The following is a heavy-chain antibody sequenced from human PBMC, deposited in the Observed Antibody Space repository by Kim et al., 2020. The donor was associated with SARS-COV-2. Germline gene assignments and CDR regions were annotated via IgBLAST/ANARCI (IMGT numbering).Heavy chain of an antibody. CDR2: IWYDGSNK. Sequence: GGSLRLSCAASGFTFSSYGMHWVRQAPGKGLEWVAVIWYDGSNKYYADSVKGRFTISRDNSKNTLYLQMNSLRAEDTAVYYCARGPTLTIFGVGSFSAFDIWGQGTMVTVSS. J-gene: IGHJ3*02. V-gene: IGHV3-33*01. D-gene: IGHD3-3*01. CDR3: ARGPTLTIFGVGSFSAFDI. CDR1: GFTFSSYG.